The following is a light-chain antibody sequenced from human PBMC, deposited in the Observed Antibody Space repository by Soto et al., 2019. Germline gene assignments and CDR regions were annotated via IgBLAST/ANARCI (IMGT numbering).Light chain of an antibody. Sequence: EIVLTQSPGTLSLSPGERATLSCRASQSVSSSYLAGYQQKPGQAPRLLIYGASSRATGIPDRFSGSGSGTDFTLTISRLEPEYFAVYYCQQYGSSHSYTFGQGTKLEIK. V-gene: IGKV3-20*01. CDR2: GAS. J-gene: IGKJ2*01. CDR3: QQYGSSHSYT. CDR1: QSVSSSY.